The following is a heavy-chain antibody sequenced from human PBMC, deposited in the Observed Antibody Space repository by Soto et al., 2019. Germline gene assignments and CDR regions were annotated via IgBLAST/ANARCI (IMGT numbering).Heavy chain of an antibody. J-gene: IGHJ4*01. D-gene: IGHD3-22*01. V-gene: IGHV3-15*07. CDR1: CFAFSNSW. CDR2: IKSKALGGTT. Sequence: GGSLRLSCAGSCFAFSNSWINWVRHVPGKGLEWVGRIKSKALGGTTDFAAPVRGRFAITRDDSRNVAYMQMNSLYTEDTAVYYCTTDPYSTMIEVRFDYWGHGTLVTVSS. CDR3: TTDPYSTMIEVRFDY.